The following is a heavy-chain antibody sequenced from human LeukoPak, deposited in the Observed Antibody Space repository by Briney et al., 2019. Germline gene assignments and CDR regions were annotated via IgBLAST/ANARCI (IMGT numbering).Heavy chain of an antibody. V-gene: IGHV1-69*05. D-gene: IGHD3-10*01. Sequence: ASVKVSCKASGYTFSDYYMHWVRQATGQGLEWMGRIIPIFGTANYAQKFQGRVTITTDESTSTAYMELSSLRSEDTAVYYCASLGEIGYYGSGSPVGAFDIWGQGTMVTVSS. J-gene: IGHJ3*02. CDR3: ASLGEIGYYGSGSPVGAFDI. CDR1: GYTFSDYY. CDR2: IIPIFGTA.